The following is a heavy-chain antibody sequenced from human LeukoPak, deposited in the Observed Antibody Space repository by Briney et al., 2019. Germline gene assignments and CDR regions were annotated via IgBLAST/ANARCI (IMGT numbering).Heavy chain of an antibody. CDR3: ARGNSLLMVSYFDY. CDR2: ISAYNGNT. Sequence: ASVKVSCKASGYTFTSYGISWVRQAPGQGLEWMGWISAYNGNTNYAQKLQGRVTMTTDTSTGTAYMELRSLRSDDTAVYYCARGNSLLMVSYFDYWGQGTLVTVSS. V-gene: IGHV1-18*04. D-gene: IGHD2-8*01. CDR1: GYTFTSYG. J-gene: IGHJ4*02.